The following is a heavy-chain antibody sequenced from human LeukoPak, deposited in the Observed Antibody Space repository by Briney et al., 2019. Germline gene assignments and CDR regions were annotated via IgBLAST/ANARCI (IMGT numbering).Heavy chain of an antibody. Sequence: GGSLRLSCAASGFTFSTYNMNWVRQAPGKGLEWVAYISSSSRTIYYADSVKGRFTISRDNGKNSLYLQMNSLRDEDTAVYYCGRDTFYGSGSLGDNWGQGTLVTVSS. V-gene: IGHV3-48*02. CDR3: GRDTFYGSGSLGDN. CDR1: GFTFSTYN. D-gene: IGHD3-10*01. J-gene: IGHJ4*02. CDR2: ISSSSRTI.